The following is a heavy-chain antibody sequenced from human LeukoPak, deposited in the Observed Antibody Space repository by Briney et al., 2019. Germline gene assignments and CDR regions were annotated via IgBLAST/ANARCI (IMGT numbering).Heavy chain of an antibody. V-gene: IGHV4-39*01. CDR2: IYYSGST. CDR3: AQSLGSSNWIGNWFDP. D-gene: IGHD6-13*01. CDR1: GDSISSSSHY. J-gene: IGHJ5*02. Sequence: SDTLSLTCTVSGDSISSSSHYWRWIPQPPGKGLEWIGTIYYSGSTYYNPSLKSRVTISVDTSKNQFSLKLSSVTAADTAVYYCAQSLGSSNWIGNWFDPWGQGTLVTVSS.